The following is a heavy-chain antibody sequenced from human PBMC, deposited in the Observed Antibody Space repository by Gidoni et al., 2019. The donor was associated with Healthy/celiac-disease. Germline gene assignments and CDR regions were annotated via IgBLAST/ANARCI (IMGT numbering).Heavy chain of an antibody. CDR2: VYCGGST. D-gene: IGHD5-18*01. V-gene: IGHV3-53*01. CDR1: GFTVSPTY. Sequence: EVQLVESGGGLIQPGGSLRLSCAASGFTVSPTYMGWVRQAPGKGLAWVSVVYCGGSTFYADSVKGRFTISRDKSQNTLYLQMNSLRAEDTAVYYCARETYIYGYVQSYWYFDLWGRGTLVTVSS. J-gene: IGHJ2*01. CDR3: ARETYIYGYVQSYWYFDL.